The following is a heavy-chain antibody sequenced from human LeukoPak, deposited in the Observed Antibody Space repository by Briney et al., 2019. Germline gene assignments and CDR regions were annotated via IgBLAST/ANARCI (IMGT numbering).Heavy chain of an antibody. J-gene: IGHJ4*02. CDR2: INPNSGGT. D-gene: IGHD3-9*01. Sequence: ASVKVSCKASGYTFIGYYMHWVRQAPGQGLEWMGWINPNSGGTNYAQKFQGRVTMTRDTSISTAYMEVSRLRSDDTAVYYCARAPPYNILTGYRLFDYWGQGTLVTVSS. V-gene: IGHV1-2*02. CDR1: GYTFIGYY. CDR3: ARAPPYNILTGYRLFDY.